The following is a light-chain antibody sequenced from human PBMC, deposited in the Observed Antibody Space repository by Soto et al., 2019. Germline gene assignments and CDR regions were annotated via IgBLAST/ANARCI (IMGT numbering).Light chain of an antibody. Sequence: QSVLTQPPSASGSPGQSVTISCTGTSSDVVGYNYVSWYQQYPGRAPKLMIYEVTKRPSGVPDRFSGSKSGNTASLTVSGLQAEDEADWYCSSYAASNNFYFVFGGGTKVTVL. CDR1: SSDVVGYNY. J-gene: IGLJ3*02. CDR2: EVT. V-gene: IGLV2-8*01. CDR3: SSYAASNNFYFV.